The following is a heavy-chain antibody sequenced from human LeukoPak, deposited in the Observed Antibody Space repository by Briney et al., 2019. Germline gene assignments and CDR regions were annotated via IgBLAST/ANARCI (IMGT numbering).Heavy chain of an antibody. D-gene: IGHD1/OR15-1a*01. CDR3: AKDLSWNTADR. CDR1: GFAFSNYW. J-gene: IGHJ5*02. Sequence: GGSLRLSCVASGFAFSNYWMHWVRQASGKAPVWVPRINPDGTTTDYADSVKGRFTISRDNAKNMVFLQMNGLRADDTALYYCAKDLSWNTADRWGQGILVTVSS. V-gene: IGHV3-74*01. CDR2: INPDGTTT.